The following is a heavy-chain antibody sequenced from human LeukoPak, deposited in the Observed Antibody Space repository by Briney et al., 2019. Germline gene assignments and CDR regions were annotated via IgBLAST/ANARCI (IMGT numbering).Heavy chain of an antibody. CDR1: GGSISSSSYY. Sequence: PSETLSLTCTVSGGSISSSSYYWGWIRQPPGKGLEWIGSIFYSGSTFHNPSLKSRLTISVDTSKNQFSLKVSSVTAADTAVYYCARGGPSTYYYDSSGYSPNDYWGQGTLVTVSS. CDR3: ARGGPSTYYYDSSGYSPNDY. CDR2: IFYSGST. V-gene: IGHV4-39*01. J-gene: IGHJ4*02. D-gene: IGHD3-22*01.